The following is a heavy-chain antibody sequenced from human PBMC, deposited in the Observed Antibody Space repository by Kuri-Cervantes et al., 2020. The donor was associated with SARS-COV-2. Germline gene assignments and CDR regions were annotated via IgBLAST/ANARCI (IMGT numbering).Heavy chain of an antibody. CDR1: GFTSSSYG. CDR3: ARAQQWLEPNFDY. J-gene: IGHJ4*02. CDR2: IWYDGSNK. D-gene: IGHD6-19*01. V-gene: IGHV3-33*01. Sequence: GESLKISCAASGFTSSSYGMHWVRQAPGKGLEWVAVIWYDGSNKYYADSVKGRFTISRDNSKNTLYLQMNSLRAEDTAVYYCARAQQWLEPNFDYWGQGTLVTVSS.